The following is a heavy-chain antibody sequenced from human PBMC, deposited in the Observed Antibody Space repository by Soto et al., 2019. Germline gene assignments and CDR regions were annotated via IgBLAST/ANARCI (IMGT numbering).Heavy chain of an antibody. D-gene: IGHD6-13*01. CDR3: ARLCSIAAAGTGNDY. J-gene: IGHJ4*02. CDR1: GGSFSGYY. Sequence: PSETLSLTCAVYGGSFSGYYWSWIRQPPGKGLEWIGEINHSGSTNYNPSLKSRVTISVDTSKNQFSLKLSSVTAADTAVYCCARLCSIAAAGTGNDYWGQGTLVTVSS. CDR2: INHSGST. V-gene: IGHV4-34*01.